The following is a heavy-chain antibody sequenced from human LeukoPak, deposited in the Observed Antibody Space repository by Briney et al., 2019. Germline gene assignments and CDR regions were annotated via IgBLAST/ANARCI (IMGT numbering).Heavy chain of an antibody. V-gene: IGHV3-23*01. Sequence: GGSLRLSCAASGFTFSSYAMSWVRQAPGKGLEWVSAISGSGGSTYYADSVKGRFTISRDNSKNTLYLKMNCRRAEDTAVYYCAKEGGVGGYDFWSGYYTGSSPYFDYWGQGTLVTVSS. J-gene: IGHJ4*02. CDR3: AKEGGVGGYDFWSGYYTGSSPYFDY. D-gene: IGHD3-3*01. CDR1: GFTFSSYA. CDR2: ISGSGGST.